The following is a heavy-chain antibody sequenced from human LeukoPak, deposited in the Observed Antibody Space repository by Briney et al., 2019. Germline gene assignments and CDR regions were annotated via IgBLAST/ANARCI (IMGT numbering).Heavy chain of an antibody. CDR2: INPNSGGT. D-gene: IGHD6-13*01. Sequence: GASVKVSCKASGYTSTGYYMHWVRQAPGQGLEWMGWINPNSGGTNYAQKFQGRVKMTRDMSITTAYMELSRLRSDDTAVYYCARDGIAAAGTSLPYYYYYMDVWGKGTTVTVSS. CDR3: ARDGIAAAGTSLPYYYYYMDV. CDR1: GYTSTGYY. V-gene: IGHV1-2*02. J-gene: IGHJ6*03.